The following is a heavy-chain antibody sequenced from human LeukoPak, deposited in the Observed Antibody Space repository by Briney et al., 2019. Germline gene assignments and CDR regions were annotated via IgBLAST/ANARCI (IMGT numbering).Heavy chain of an antibody. CDR3: VRGTGY. V-gene: IGHV3-23*01. CDR1: GFPFRNFA. J-gene: IGHJ4*02. CDR2: LGGTGYDI. Sequence: GGSLRLSCTASGFPFRNFAMSWVRQAPGKGLEWVSGLGGTGYDIFYADSVKGRFTISRDNSKNTLYLQMSSLRADDTAVYYCVRGTGYWGQGTLVTVSS.